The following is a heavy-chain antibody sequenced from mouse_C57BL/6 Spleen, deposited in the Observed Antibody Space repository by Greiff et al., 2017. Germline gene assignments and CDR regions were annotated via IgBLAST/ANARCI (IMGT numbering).Heavy chain of an antibody. CDR3: ARPPHDGYYVDYAMDY. CDR1: GYTFTSYW. Sequence: QVQLQQSGAELVKPGASVKMSCKASGYTFTSYWITWVKQRPGQGLEWIGDIYPGSGSTNYNEKFKSKATLTVDTSSSTAYMQLSSLTSEDSAVYYCARPPHDGYYVDYAMDYWGQGTSVTVSS. CDR2: IYPGSGST. D-gene: IGHD2-3*01. V-gene: IGHV1-55*01. J-gene: IGHJ4*01.